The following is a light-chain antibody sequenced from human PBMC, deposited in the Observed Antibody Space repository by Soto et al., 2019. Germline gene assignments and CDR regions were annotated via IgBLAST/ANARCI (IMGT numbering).Light chain of an antibody. Sequence: DIQMTQSPSTLSASVGDTVTISCRASQSVANWLAWYQQKPGEAPNLLIFRASVLQSGVSSRFSGSGSETEFTLTISGLQPDDFATYYCQQYKSFSEVTFGGGTKVEIK. CDR3: QQYKSFSEVT. V-gene: IGKV1-5*03. J-gene: IGKJ4*01. CDR1: QSVANW. CDR2: RAS.